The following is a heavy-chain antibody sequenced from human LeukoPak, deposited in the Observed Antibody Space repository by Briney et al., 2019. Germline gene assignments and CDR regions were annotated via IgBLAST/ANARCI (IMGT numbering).Heavy chain of an antibody. CDR2: ISGSGGST. Sequence: PGGSLRLSCAASGFTFSSYAMSWVRQAPGKGLEWVSAISGSGGSTYYADSVKGRFTISRDNSKNTLYLQMNSLRAEDTAVYYCAKVRYFDWLFLYNWFDPWGQGTLVTVSS. CDR1: GFTFSSYA. CDR3: AKVRYFDWLFLYNWFDP. J-gene: IGHJ5*02. V-gene: IGHV3-23*01. D-gene: IGHD3-9*01.